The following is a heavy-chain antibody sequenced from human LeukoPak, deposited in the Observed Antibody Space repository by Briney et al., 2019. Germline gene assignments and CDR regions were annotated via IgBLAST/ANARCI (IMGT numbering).Heavy chain of an antibody. D-gene: IGHD3-3*01. Sequence: SETLSLTCTVSGGSISSYYWSWIRQPPGKGLEWIGYIYTSGSTNYNPSLKSRVTISVDTSKNQFSLKLSSVTAADTAVYYCARHHRDFWSGYKSDAFDIWGQGTMVTVSS. CDR3: ARHHRDFWSGYKSDAFDI. CDR1: GGSISSYY. CDR2: IYTSGST. J-gene: IGHJ3*02. V-gene: IGHV4-4*09.